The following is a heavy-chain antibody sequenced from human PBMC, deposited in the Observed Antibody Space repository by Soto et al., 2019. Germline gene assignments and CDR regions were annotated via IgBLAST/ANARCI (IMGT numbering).Heavy chain of an antibody. CDR2: IYHTGTT. D-gene: IGHD5-18*01. Sequence: SETLSLPCTVSGYSMRSSYWTWIRQAPGRGLEWIGDIYHTGTTNYNPSLKSRVSISVDTSKNQFSLRLRSVTAADTAIYFCAKISAGSTEDTMFTVFDHGGQGTRVPFSS. CDR3: AKISAGSTEDTMFTVFDH. J-gene: IGHJ4*02. CDR1: GYSMRSSY. V-gene: IGHV4-59*03.